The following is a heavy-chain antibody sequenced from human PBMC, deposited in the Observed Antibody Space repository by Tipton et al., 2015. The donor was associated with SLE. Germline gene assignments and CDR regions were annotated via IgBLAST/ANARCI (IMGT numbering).Heavy chain of an antibody. Sequence: TLSLTCTVSAGSISSISYSWGWIRQPPGKGLGWIGSIYYTGRTYYNPSLKSRVTISVDSSKNQFSLKLSSVTAADTAVYYCARRGPTYYFDYWGQGTLVTVSS. CDR2: IYYTGRT. CDR3: ARRGPTYYFDY. D-gene: IGHD3-10*01. J-gene: IGHJ4*02. V-gene: IGHV4-39*07. CDR1: AGSISSISYS.